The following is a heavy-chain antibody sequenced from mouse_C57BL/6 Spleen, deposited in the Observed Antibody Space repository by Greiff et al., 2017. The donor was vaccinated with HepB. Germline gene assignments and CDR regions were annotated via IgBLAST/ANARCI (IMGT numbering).Heavy chain of an antibody. CDR3: AGGGLRRGAWFAY. CDR2: INPNNGGT. V-gene: IGHV1-22*01. CDR1: GYTFTDYN. Sequence: SGPELVKPGASVKMSCKASGYTFTDYNMHWVKPSHGKSLEWIGYINPNNGGTSYNQKFKGKATLTVNKSSSTAYMELRSLTSEDSAVYCCAGGGLRRGAWFAYWGQGTLVTVSA. D-gene: IGHD2-4*01. J-gene: IGHJ3*01.